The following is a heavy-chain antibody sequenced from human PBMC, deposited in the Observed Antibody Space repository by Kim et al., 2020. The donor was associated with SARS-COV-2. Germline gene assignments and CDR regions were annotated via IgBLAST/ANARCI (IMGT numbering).Heavy chain of an antibody. J-gene: IGHJ4*02. Sequence: GGSLRLSCAASGFTFSSYSMNWVRQAPGKGLEWVSSISSSSSYIYYADSVKGRITISRDNAKNSLYLQMNSLRGEDTAVYYCARGRQQLVVVSPHDYWGQGTLVTVSS. CDR3: ARGRQQLVVVSPHDY. CDR2: ISSSSSYI. CDR1: GFTFSSYS. V-gene: IGHV3-21*01. D-gene: IGHD6-13*01.